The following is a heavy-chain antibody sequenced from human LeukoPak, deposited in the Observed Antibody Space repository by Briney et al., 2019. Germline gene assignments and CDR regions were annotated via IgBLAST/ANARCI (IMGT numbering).Heavy chain of an antibody. CDR2: INPYSGGT. Sequence: ASVKVSCKASGYTFTGYYMHWVRQAPGQGLEGMGRINPYSGGTNYAQKFQGRVTMTRDTSISTAYMELSRLRSDDTAVYYCARWRITMVRGVTLDYWGQGTLVTVSS. D-gene: IGHD3-10*01. V-gene: IGHV1-2*06. CDR1: GYTFTGYY. J-gene: IGHJ4*02. CDR3: ARWRITMVRGVTLDY.